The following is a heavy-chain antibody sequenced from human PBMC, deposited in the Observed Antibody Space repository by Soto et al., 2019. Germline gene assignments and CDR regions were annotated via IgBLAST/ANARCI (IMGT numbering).Heavy chain of an antibody. Sequence: GGSLRLSCVASGFSFSIYGMYWVRQAPGKGLEWVAAISYDGSSKYYVDSVRGRFTISRDNSKNTVYLQMNSLRAEDTAVYYCAKPYSGSPPKNFDYWGQGTLVTVSS. D-gene: IGHD1-26*01. J-gene: IGHJ4*01. CDR1: GFSFSIYG. V-gene: IGHV3-30*18. CDR2: ISYDGSSK. CDR3: AKPYSGSPPKNFDY.